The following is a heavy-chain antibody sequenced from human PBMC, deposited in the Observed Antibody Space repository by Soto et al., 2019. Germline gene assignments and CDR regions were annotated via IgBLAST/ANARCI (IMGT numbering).Heavy chain of an antibody. CDR3: ARDPFTFGGVIVYGMDV. J-gene: IGHJ6*02. V-gene: IGHV4-4*07. CDR1: GGSISSFY. Sequence: PSETLSLTCTVSGGSISSFYWSWIRQPAGKGLEWIGRIYSGGRNNYNPSLKSRVTMSVDTSKNQFSLKLSSVTAADTAVYYCARDPFTFGGVIVYGMDVWGQGTTVTVSS. CDR2: IYSGGRN. D-gene: IGHD3-16*02.